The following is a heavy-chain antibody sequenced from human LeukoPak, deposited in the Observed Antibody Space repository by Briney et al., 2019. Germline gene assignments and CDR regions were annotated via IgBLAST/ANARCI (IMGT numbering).Heavy chain of an antibody. V-gene: IGHV3-7*04. CDR2: IKQDGSKK. J-gene: IGHJ4*02. CDR1: GFPFSSHW. CDR3: TRVGYIDEGIDY. Sequence: GGSLRLSCVASGFPFSSHWITWVRQAPGKGLEWVANIKQDGSKKSYVDSVKGRFTISRDNAKNSLYLQMNSLRAEDTAIYYCTRVGYIDEGIDYWGQGTLVTVSS. D-gene: IGHD5-24*01.